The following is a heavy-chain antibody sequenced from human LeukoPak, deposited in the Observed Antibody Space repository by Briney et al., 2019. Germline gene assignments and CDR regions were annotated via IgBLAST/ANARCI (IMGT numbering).Heavy chain of an antibody. Sequence: SSETLSLTCTVSCGSISTYYWRWSRQPPGNGVELMGYIYYRGNTNYNPSLQSRVSISVDTSKNHFSLKRSSVTAADTAVYYCARRGYCSGGTCLTFALWGEGTLVTVYS. CDR2: IYYRGNT. J-gene: IGHJ4*02. CDR1: CGSISTYY. V-gene: IGHV4-59*08. CDR3: ARRGYCSGGTCLTFAL. D-gene: IGHD2-15*01.